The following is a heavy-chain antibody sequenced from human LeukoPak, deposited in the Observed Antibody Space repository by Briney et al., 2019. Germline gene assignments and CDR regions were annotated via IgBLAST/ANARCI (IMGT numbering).Heavy chain of an antibody. CDR2: IYYSGST. CDR1: GGSISYYY. V-gene: IGHV4-59*01. J-gene: IGHJ6*03. CDR3: ARARFETTVTALIRKKNYYYYYMDV. D-gene: IGHD4-17*01. Sequence: SETLSLTCTVSGGSISYYYWSWIRQPPGKGLGWIGYIYYSGSTTYNPSLKSRVTISVDTSKNQFSLKLSSVAAADTAVYYCARARFETTVTALIRKKNYYYYYMDVWARGTTVTVSS.